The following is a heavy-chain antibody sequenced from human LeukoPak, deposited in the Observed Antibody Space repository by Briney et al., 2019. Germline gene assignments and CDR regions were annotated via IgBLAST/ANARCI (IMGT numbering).Heavy chain of an antibody. CDR2: LSYDGSNK. CDR3: SAGEGYYDSSDYYSAWAFNV. Sequence: AGGSLRLSCAASGFTFSSYGMHWVRQAPRKGLEWVAALSYDGSNKYYADSVKGRFTISRDNSKNTLYLQMNSLRAEDTAVYYCSAGEGYYDSSDYYSAWAFNVWGQGTMVTVSS. CDR1: GFTFSSYG. V-gene: IGHV3-30*03. D-gene: IGHD3-22*01. J-gene: IGHJ3*01.